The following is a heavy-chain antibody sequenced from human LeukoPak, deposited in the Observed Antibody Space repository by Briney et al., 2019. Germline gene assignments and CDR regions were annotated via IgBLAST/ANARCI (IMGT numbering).Heavy chain of an antibody. V-gene: IGHV4-59*08. Sequence: PSETLSLTCTVSGGSISSYYWSWIRQPPGKGLEWIGYIYYSGSTNYNPSLKSRVTISVDTSKNQFSLKLSSVTAADTAVYYCARHFEGGRVAAAGLNYYYYGMDVWGQGTTVTVSS. CDR1: GGSISSYY. CDR2: IYYSGST. CDR3: ARHFEGGRVAAAGLNYYYYGMDV. D-gene: IGHD6-13*01. J-gene: IGHJ6*02.